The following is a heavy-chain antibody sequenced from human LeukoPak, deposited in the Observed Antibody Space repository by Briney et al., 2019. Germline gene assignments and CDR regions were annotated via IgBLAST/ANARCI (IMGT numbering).Heavy chain of an antibody. D-gene: IGHD4-17*01. CDR3: AQGHDYGDYLNWFDP. CDR1: GGSFSDYY. J-gene: IGHJ5*02. V-gene: IGHV4-34*01. CDR2: INHSGTT. Sequence: SETLSLTCAVYGGSFSDYYWSWIRQPPGKGLEWIGEINHSGTTNYNPSLKSRVTISVDTSKNQFSLKLSSVTAADTAVYYCAQGHDYGDYLNWFDPWGQGTLVTVSS.